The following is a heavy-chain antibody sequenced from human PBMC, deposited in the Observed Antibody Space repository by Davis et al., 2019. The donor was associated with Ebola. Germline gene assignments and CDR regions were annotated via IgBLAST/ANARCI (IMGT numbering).Heavy chain of an antibody. CDR1: GFTFSGSA. Sequence: GESLKISCAASGFTFSGSAMHWVRQASGKGLEWVGRIRSKANSYATAYAASVKGRFTISRDDSKNTAYLQMNSLKTEDTAVYYCTGTIGGVDYWGQGTLVTVSS. CDR2: IRSKANSYAT. V-gene: IGHV3-73*01. CDR3: TGTIGGVDY. J-gene: IGHJ4*02. D-gene: IGHD1-7*01.